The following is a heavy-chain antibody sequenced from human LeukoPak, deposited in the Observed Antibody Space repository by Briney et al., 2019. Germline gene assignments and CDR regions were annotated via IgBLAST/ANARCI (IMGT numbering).Heavy chain of an antibody. V-gene: IGHV3-23*01. CDR1: GFTFSSYA. D-gene: IGHD3-10*01. J-gene: IGHJ4*02. CDR3: AKDMEGSVADYFDY. CDR2: ISGSGGST. Sequence: GGSLRLSCAASGFTFSSYAMTWVRQAPGKGLEWVSVISGSGGSTYYADSVKGRFTISRDNSKNTLYLQMNGLRADDTAVYYCAKDMEGSVADYFDYWGQGTLVTVSS.